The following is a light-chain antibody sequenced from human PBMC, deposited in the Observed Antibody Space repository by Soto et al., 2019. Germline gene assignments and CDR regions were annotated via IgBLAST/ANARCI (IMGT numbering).Light chain of an antibody. CDR2: GAS. J-gene: IGKJ1*01. Sequence: EIVLTQSPGTLSLSPGERATLSCTASQSVSSSYLAWYQQKPGQAPRPLIYGASSRAIGIPDRFSGSGSGTDFTLTISRLEPEDFAVYYCQQYGSSPWTFGQGTKVDIK. CDR3: QQYGSSPWT. V-gene: IGKV3-20*01. CDR1: QSVSSSY.